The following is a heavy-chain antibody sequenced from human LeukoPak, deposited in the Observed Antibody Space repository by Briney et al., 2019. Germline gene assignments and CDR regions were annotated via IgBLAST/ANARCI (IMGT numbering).Heavy chain of an antibody. J-gene: IGHJ4*02. CDR3: ARRHITMVRGVIIDGPDY. V-gene: IGHV4-39*01. CDR2: IYYSGST. CDR1: GGSISSSSYY. D-gene: IGHD3-10*01. Sequence: SETLSLTCTVSGGSISSSSYYWGWIRQPPGKGLEWIGSIYYSGSTHYNPSLKSRVTISVDTSKNQFSLKLSSVTAADMAVYYCARRHITMVRGVIIDGPDYWGQGTLVTVSS.